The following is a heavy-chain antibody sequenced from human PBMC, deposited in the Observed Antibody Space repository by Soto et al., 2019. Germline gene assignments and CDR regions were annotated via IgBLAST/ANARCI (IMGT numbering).Heavy chain of an antibody. CDR3: GTGAVVPAYPTWVDT. D-gene: IGHD2-15*01. V-gene: IGHV1-69*12. J-gene: IGHJ5*02. CDR1: GGSVTAYT. CDR2: FIPIFPTP. Sequence: QVQLVQSGAELKKPGSSVKVSCKASGGSVTAYTINWVRQAPGQGLEWIGAFIPIFPTPHYAQKFQGRVTIAADGPTNTAYMELTSLTSDDAAVYYFGTGAVVPAYPTWVDTWGQGTLVTVSS.